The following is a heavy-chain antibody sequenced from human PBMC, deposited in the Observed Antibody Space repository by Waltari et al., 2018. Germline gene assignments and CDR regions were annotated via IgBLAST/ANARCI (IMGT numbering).Heavy chain of an antibody. V-gene: IGHV4-61*02. CDR3: ARVWRSSSWEFDP. D-gene: IGHD6-13*01. Sequence: QVQLQESGPGLVKPSKTLALTCTVSGGSIRSGSYYGGWIRQPAGKGLEWIGRIYTSGSTNYNPSLKSRVTISVDTSKNQFSLKLSSVTAADTAVYYCARVWRSSSWEFDPWGQGTLVTVSS. CDR2: IYTSGST. CDR1: GGSIRSGSYY. J-gene: IGHJ5*02.